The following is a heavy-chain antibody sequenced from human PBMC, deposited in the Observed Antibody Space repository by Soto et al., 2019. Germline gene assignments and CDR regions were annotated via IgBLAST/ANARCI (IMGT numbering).Heavy chain of an antibody. CDR3: ARERTEYSSGFDVFDI. Sequence: GGSLRLSCAAVGFTCGSYAVSCVLQAPGKGLEWVSAISGSGGSTYYADSVKGRFTISRDNSKNTLYLQMNSLRAEDTAVYYCARERTEYSSGFDVFDIWGQGTKVTVSS. CDR2: ISGSGGST. D-gene: IGHD6-19*01. J-gene: IGHJ3*02. CDR1: GFTCGSYA. V-gene: IGHV3-23*01.